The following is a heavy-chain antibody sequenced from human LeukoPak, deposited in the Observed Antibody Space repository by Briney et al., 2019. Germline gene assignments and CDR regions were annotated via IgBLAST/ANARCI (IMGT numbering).Heavy chain of an antibody. CDR1: GYTFTSYY. V-gene: IGHV1-46*01. J-gene: IGHJ5*02. Sequence: GASVKVSCKASGYTFTSYYMHWVRQAPGQGLEWMGIINLSGGSTSYAQKFQGRVTMTRDTSTSTVYMELSSLRSEDTAVYYCARAEGYFDWLLPFDPWGQGTLVTVSS. D-gene: IGHD3-9*01. CDR2: INLSGGST. CDR3: ARAEGYFDWLLPFDP.